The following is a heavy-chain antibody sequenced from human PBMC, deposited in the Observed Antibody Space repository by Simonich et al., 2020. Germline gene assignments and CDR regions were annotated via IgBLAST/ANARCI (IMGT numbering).Heavy chain of an antibody. CDR2: ISAYNGNT. CDR3: ARASRGTWWYYYFDY. CDR1: GYTFTSYG. J-gene: IGHJ4*02. D-gene: IGHD2-15*01. Sequence: QVQLVQSGAEVKKPGASVKVSCKASGYTFTSYGISWVRQAPGQGLEWMGWISAYNGNTTYAQQLQGRGTITTDTSTSTAYMELRSRRSDDTAVYYCARASRGTWWYYYFDYWGQGTLVTVSS. V-gene: IGHV1-18*01.